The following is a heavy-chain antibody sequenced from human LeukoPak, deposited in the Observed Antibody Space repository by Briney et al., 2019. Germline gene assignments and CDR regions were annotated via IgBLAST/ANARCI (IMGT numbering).Heavy chain of an antibody. CDR2: IIPILGIA. CDR3: ASRGASHPGFL. Sequence: SVKVSCKASGGTFSSYTISWVRQAPGQGLEWMGRIIPILGIANYAQRFQGRVTTTADKSTSTAYMELSSLRSEDTAVYYCASRGASHPGFLWGQGTLVTVSS. J-gene: IGHJ4*02. CDR1: GGTFSSYT. D-gene: IGHD1-26*01. V-gene: IGHV1-69*02.